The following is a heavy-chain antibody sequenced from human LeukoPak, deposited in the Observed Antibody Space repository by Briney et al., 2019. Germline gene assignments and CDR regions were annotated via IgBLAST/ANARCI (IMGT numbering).Heavy chain of an antibody. CDR2: IRYDGSNK. V-gene: IGHV3-30*02. CDR1: GFTFSDSG. Sequence: PGGSLRLSCAASGFTFSDSGMHWVRQAPGKGLEWVAFIRYDGSNKYYADSVKGRFSTSRDNSKNTLYLQMNSLRAEDTAVYYCAKDADTYGSTYYFDYWGQGTLVTVSS. D-gene: IGHD3-10*01. J-gene: IGHJ4*02. CDR3: AKDADTYGSTYYFDY.